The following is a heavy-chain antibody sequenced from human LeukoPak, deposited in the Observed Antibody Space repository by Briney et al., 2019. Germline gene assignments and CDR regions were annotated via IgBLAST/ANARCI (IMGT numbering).Heavy chain of an antibody. D-gene: IGHD5-24*01. Sequence: SETPSLTCTVSGGSISSHYWSWIRQPPGKGLEWIGYIYYSGSTNYNPSLKSRVTISVDTSKNQFSLKLSSVTAADTAVYYCARADGYADLPWFDPWGQGTLVTVSS. J-gene: IGHJ5*02. V-gene: IGHV4-59*11. CDR2: IYYSGST. CDR1: GGSISSHY. CDR3: ARADGYADLPWFDP.